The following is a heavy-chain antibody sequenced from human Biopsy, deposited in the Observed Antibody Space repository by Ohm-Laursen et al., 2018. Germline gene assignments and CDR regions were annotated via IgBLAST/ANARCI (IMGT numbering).Heavy chain of an antibody. V-gene: IGHV3-73*01. D-gene: IGHD3-10*01. CDR2: IRSKAKSYAT. Sequence: SLRLSCSASGFTFSASAVHWVRQASGKGLEWVGRIRSKAKSYATAYAASVTGRFTISRDDSKNTTYLKMNSLKTEDTAVYYCTLEGAGFDNWGRGTLVTVSS. CDR1: GFTFSASA. CDR3: TLEGAGFDN. J-gene: IGHJ4*02.